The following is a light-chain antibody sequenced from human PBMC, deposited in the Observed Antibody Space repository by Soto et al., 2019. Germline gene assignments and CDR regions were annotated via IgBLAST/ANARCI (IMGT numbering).Light chain of an antibody. CDR3: QQTDSFPLT. V-gene: IGKV1-12*01. CDR1: QVIIRY. J-gene: IGKJ5*01. Sequence: IQLTQSPSSVSASVGDRVTSTCRASQVIIRYLAWYQQKPGKAPKLLIYVTSSLQSGVPSRFSASGSGADFTLTISSLQPEDFATYYCQQTDSFPLTFGQGTRLEIK. CDR2: VTS.